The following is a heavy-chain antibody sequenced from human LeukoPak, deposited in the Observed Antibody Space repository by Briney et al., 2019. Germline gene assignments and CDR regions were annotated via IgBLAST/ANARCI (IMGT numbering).Heavy chain of an antibody. V-gene: IGHV3-30-3*01. CDR1: GFTFSSFA. CDR2: ISYHGNNE. Sequence: GGSLRLTCAASGFTFSSFAMHWVSQAPGKGLEWVAVISYHGNNEYYADSVKGRFTVSRDNSKNTLYLQMSSLRAEDSAVYYCTIFVAPDFDLWGQGTLVTVSS. CDR3: TIFVAPDFDL. J-gene: IGHJ4*02. D-gene: IGHD2-15*01.